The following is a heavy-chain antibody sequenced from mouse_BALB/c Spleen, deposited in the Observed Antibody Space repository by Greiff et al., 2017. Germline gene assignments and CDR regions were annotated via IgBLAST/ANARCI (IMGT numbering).Heavy chain of an antibody. V-gene: IGHV14-4*02. CDR1: GFNIKDYY. CDR3: NTLYYGTHYYAMDY. J-gene: IGHJ4*01. CDR2: IDPENGDT. Sequence: VQLKQSGAELVRSGASVKLSCTASGFNIKDYYMHWVKQRPEQGLEWIGWIDPENGDTEYAPKFQGKATMTADTSSNTAYLQLSSLTSEDTAVYYCNTLYYGTHYYAMDYWGQGTSVTVSS. D-gene: IGHD2-1*01.